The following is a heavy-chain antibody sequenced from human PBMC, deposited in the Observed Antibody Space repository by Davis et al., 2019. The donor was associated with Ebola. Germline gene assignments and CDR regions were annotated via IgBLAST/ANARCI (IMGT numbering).Heavy chain of an antibody. CDR2: ISYDGSNK. CDR1: GFTFSSYA. D-gene: IGHD6-19*01. V-gene: IGHV3-30-3*01. Sequence: GESLKISCAASGFTFSSYAMHWVRQAPGKGLEWVAVISYDGSNKYYADSVKGRFTISRDNSKNTLYLQMNSLRAEDTAVYYCARSLDSSGIYWGQGTPVTVSS. J-gene: IGHJ4*02. CDR3: ARSLDSSGIY.